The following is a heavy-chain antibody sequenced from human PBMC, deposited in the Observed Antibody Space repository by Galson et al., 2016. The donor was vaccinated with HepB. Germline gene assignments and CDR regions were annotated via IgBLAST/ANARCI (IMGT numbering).Heavy chain of an antibody. CDR3: ARGFPSATIDY. CDR1: GYTFTSYA. CDR2: INVGYGNT. D-gene: IGHD2-2*01. V-gene: IGHV1-3*01. Sequence: SVKVSCKASGYTFTSYAMHWVRQAPGQRLEWMGWINVGYGNTKYSQKFQGRVTITRDTSASTAYMELSSLRSEDTAVYYCARGFPSATIDYWAQGTLVTVSS. J-gene: IGHJ4*02.